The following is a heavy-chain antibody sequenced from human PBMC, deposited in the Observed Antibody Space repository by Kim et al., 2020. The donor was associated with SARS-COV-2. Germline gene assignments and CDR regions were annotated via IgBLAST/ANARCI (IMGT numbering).Heavy chain of an antibody. Sequence: GGSLRLSCAASGFTFSSYWMSWVRQAPGKGLEWVANIKQDGSEKYYVDSVKGRFTISRDNAKNSLYLQMNSLRAEDTTVYYCAREIHRMGATLFPHLHRNWYFDLWGRGTLVTVSS. D-gene: IGHD1-26*01. J-gene: IGHJ2*01. V-gene: IGHV3-7*03. CDR3: AREIHRMGATLFPHLHRNWYFDL. CDR1: GFTFSSYW. CDR2: IKQDGSEK.